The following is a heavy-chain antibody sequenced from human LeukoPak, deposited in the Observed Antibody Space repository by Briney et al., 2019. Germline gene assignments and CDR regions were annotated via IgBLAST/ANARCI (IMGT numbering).Heavy chain of an antibody. J-gene: IGHJ6*02. V-gene: IGHV3-30-3*01. CDR1: GFTFSSYW. CDR3: ARDDLGSPMDV. D-gene: IGHD1-26*01. Sequence: GGSLRLSCAASGFTFSSYWMSWVRQAPGKGLEWVAVISYDGSNKYYADSVKGRFTISRDNSKNTLYLQMNSLRAEDTAVYYCARDDLGSPMDVWGQGTTVTVSS. CDR2: ISYDGSNK.